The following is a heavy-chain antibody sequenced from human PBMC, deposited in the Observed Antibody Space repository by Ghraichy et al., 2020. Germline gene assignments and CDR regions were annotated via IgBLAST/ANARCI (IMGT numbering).Heavy chain of an antibody. CDR3: ARDAWAGSSWYRNDAFDI. CDR2: IIPIFGTA. J-gene: IGHJ3*02. CDR1: GGTFSSYA. Sequence: SVKVSCKASGGTFSSYAISWVRQAPGQGLEWMGGIIPIFGTANYAQKFQGRVTITADKSTSTAYMELSSLRSEDTAVYYCARDAWAGSSWYRNDAFDIWGQGTMVTVSS. V-gene: IGHV1-69*06. D-gene: IGHD6-13*01.